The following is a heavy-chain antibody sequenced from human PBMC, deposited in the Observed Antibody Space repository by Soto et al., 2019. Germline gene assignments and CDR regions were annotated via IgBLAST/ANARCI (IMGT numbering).Heavy chain of an antibody. D-gene: IGHD2-2*01. J-gene: IGHJ5*02. CDR3: ARGRVVVPAAVMFNCLDP. CDR2: LYHIGST. CDR1: GYSISSGNY. Sequence: TLSLTCAVSGYSISSGNYWAWIRQPPGRGLEWIGSLYHIGSTHYNTSLKSRVTISVDTSKNHFSLELSSVTAADTAIYYCARGRVVVPAAVMFNCLDPWGQGALVTVSS. V-gene: IGHV4-38-2*01.